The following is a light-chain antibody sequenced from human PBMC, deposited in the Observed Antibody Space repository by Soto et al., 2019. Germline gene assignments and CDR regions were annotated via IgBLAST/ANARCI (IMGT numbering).Light chain of an antibody. J-gene: IGLJ2*01. Sequence: QSALTHPPSASGCPGQSVTISCTGTSSDVGGYNSVSWYQQHPGKAPKLIIYEVNKRPSGVPDRFSASKSDNTASLTVSGLQAEDEADYYCSSYAGSKNLVFGGGTKLTVL. CDR1: SSDVGGYNS. CDR3: SSYAGSKNLV. CDR2: EVN. V-gene: IGLV2-8*01.